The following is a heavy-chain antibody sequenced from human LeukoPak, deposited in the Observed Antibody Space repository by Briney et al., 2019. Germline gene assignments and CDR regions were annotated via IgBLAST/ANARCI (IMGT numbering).Heavy chain of an antibody. D-gene: IGHD3-9*01. CDR1: GFTFSSYD. CDR3: ARGHMLTGYYNFAWFDP. Sequence: GGSLRLSCAASGFTFSSYDMHWVRQPTGKGLEWVSAIGTAGDTYYSHSVRGRFTISRENAKNSLYLHMNSLSAGDTAVYFCARGHMLTGYYNFAWFDPWGQGTLVTVSS. V-gene: IGHV3-13*01. J-gene: IGHJ5*02. CDR2: IGTAGDT.